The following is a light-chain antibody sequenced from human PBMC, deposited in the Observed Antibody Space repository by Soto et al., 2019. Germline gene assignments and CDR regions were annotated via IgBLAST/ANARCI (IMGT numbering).Light chain of an antibody. CDR2: EGS. J-gene: IGLJ3*02. V-gene: IGLV2-23*01. CDR3: CSYAGSTTWV. CDR1: SSDVGRYNL. Sequence: QSALTQPASVSGSPGQSITISCTGTSSDVGRYNLVSWYQQHPGKAPQLMIYEGSERPSGVSNRFSGSSSGNTASLTISGLQAEDEADYYCCSYAGSTTWVFGGGTKLTVL.